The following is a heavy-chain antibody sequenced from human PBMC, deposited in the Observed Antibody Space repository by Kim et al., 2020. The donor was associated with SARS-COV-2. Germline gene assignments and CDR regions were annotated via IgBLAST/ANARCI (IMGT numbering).Heavy chain of an antibody. J-gene: IGHJ5*02. CDR1: GGSFSGYY. D-gene: IGHD2-2*01. CDR2: INHSGST. V-gene: IGHV4-34*01. Sequence: SETLSLTCAVYGGSFSGYYWSWIRQPPGKGLEWIGEINHSGSTNYNPSLKSRVTISVDTSKNQFSLKLSSVTAADTAVYYCARGVHDIVVVPAAITWFDPWGQGTLVTVSS. CDR3: ARGVHDIVVVPAAITWFDP.